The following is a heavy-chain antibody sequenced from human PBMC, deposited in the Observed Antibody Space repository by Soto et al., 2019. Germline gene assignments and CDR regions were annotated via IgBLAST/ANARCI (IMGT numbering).Heavy chain of an antibody. CDR1: GVSSGNYK. D-gene: IGHD3-10*01. Sequence: QVQLQESGPGLVNPSETLSLTCTVSGVSSGNYKWSWIRQSPGKGLEWIGYIDDGGSTSYNPSLKSRVTMSVDTSTRQFSRNLRSVTAADTAVYYCVRQGFGNLQGLVDVWGQGTTVTVSS. V-gene: IGHV4-59*08. CDR2: IDDGGST. CDR3: VRQGFGNLQGLVDV. J-gene: IGHJ6*02.